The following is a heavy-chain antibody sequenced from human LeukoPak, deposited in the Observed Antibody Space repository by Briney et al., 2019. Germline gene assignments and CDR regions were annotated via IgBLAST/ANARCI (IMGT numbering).Heavy chain of an antibody. J-gene: IGHJ4*02. CDR1: GGSISSGGYF. CDR2: IYYTGST. CDR3: ARGLPGARIPYHFDS. D-gene: IGHD7-27*01. Sequence: SETLSLTCTVSGGSISSGGYFWSWIRQHPGKGLEWIGYIYYTGSTTYNPSLQSRVTISVDTSKNHFSLRLNPVTAADTAVYFCARGLPGARIPYHFDSWGQGTLVAVSS. V-gene: IGHV4-31*03.